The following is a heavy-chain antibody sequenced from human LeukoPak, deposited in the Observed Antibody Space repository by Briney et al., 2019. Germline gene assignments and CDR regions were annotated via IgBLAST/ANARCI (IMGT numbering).Heavy chain of an antibody. D-gene: IGHD6-19*01. V-gene: IGHV4-31*03. CDR2: IYYSGST. J-gene: IGHJ5*02. CDR3: ARDSSCWYPYSWFDP. CDR1: GGSISSGGCY. Sequence: PSQTLSLTCTVSGGSISSGGCYWSWIRQHTGQGLEGIGNIYYSGSTYYNPSLKSRVTISVDTFKNQFSLKLSSVTAADTAVYYCARDSSCWYPYSWFDPWRQPSLLTV.